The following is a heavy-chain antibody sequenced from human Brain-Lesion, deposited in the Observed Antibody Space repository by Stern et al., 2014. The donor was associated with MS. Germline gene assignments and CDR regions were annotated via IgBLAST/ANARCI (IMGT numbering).Heavy chain of an antibody. CDR1: GYTLTELS. CDR3: ATLSPGAGGNYYRHFDY. Sequence: MQLVESGAGVKKPGASGKVSCKVSGYTLTELSMHWVRQAPRKGLEWMGGFDPEDGETIYAQKFQGRVTMTEDTSTDTAYMELSSLRSEDTAVYYCATLSPGAGGNYYRHFDYWGQGALVTVSS. V-gene: IGHV1-24*01. J-gene: IGHJ4*02. D-gene: IGHD1-26*01. CDR2: FDPEDGET.